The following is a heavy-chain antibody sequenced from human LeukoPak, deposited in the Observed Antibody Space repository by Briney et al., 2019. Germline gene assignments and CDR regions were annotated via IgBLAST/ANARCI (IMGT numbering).Heavy chain of an antibody. Sequence: GGSLRLSCTAAGFTFGDYAMSWVRQAPGKGLEWVGFIRSKAYGGTTEYAASVKGRFTISRDDSKSIAYLQMNSLKTEDTAVYYSTRGEDYFDYWGQGTLVTVSS. CDR2: IRSKAYGGTT. V-gene: IGHV3-49*04. CDR1: GFTFGDYA. J-gene: IGHJ4*02. CDR3: TRGEDYFDY.